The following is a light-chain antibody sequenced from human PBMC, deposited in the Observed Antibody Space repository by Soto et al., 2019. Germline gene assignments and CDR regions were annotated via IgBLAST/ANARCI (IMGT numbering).Light chain of an antibody. J-gene: IGLJ2*01. V-gene: IGLV2-14*01. CDR3: FSYRSTGILL. Sequence: QSALTQPASVSGSPGQSITIFCTGTSSDVGGYNFVSWYQQHPGKAPKLMIYEVSNRPSGVSTRFSGSKSGNTASLTISGLQAEDEADYYCFSYRSTGILLFGGGTKLTVL. CDR2: EVS. CDR1: SSDVGGYNF.